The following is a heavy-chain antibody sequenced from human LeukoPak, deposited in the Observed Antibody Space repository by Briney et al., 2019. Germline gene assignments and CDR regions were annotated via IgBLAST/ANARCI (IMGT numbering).Heavy chain of an antibody. CDR3: ARDLKRTVGATTTSDY. CDR2: ISAHNGDT. J-gene: IGHJ4*02. D-gene: IGHD1-26*01. Sequence: GASVKVSCKASGYTFTSYGISWVRQAPGQGLEWMGWISAHNGDTNYAQKFQGRVSMTTDTPTSTGYMELRSLTSDDTAVYYCARDLKRTVGATTTSDYWGQGTLVTVSS. V-gene: IGHV1-18*01. CDR1: GYTFTSYG.